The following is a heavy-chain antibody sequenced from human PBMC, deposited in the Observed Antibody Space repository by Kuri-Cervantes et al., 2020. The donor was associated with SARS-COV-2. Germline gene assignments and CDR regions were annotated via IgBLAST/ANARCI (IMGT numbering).Heavy chain of an antibody. Sequence: GSLRLSCTVSGGSISSSSYYWGWIRQPPGKGLEWIGSIYYSGSTNYNPSLKSRVTISVDTSKNQFSLKLSSVTAADTAVYYCAHIVPKTMEFDYWGQGTLVTVSS. CDR3: AHIVPKTMEFDY. V-gene: IGHV4-39*07. D-gene: IGHD3-10*01. CDR1: GGSISSSSYY. CDR2: IYYSGST. J-gene: IGHJ4*02.